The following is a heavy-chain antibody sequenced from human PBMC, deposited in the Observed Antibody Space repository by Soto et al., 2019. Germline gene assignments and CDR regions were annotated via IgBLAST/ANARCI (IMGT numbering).Heavy chain of an antibody. CDR1: RFTVSSNY. CDR3: AREGSDSSGYYFDY. V-gene: IGHV3-53*01. J-gene: IGHJ4*02. D-gene: IGHD3-22*01. Sequence: EVQLVESGGGLIQPGGSLRLSCAASRFTVSSNYMSWVRQAPGKGLEWVSVIYSGGSTYYADSVKGRFTISRDNSKNTLYLQMNSLRAEDTAVYYCAREGSDSSGYYFDYWGQGTLVTVSS. CDR2: IYSGGST.